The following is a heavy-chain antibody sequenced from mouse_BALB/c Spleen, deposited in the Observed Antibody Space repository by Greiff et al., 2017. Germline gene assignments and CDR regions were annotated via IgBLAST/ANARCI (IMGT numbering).Heavy chain of an antibody. CDR1: GFTFSNYW. J-gene: IGHJ4*01. D-gene: IGHD2-1*01. V-gene: IGHV6-6*02. CDR3: TRGHYGNSYYYAMDY. CDR2: IRLKSNNYAT. Sequence: EVKLVESGGGLVQPGGSMKLSCVASGFTFSNYWMNWVRQSPEKGLEWVAEIRLKSNNYATHYAESVKGRFTISRDDSKSSVYLQMNNLRAEDTGIYYCTRGHYGNSYYYAMDYWGQGTSVTVSS.